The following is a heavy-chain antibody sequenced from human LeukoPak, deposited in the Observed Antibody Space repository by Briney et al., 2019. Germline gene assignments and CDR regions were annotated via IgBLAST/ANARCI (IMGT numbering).Heavy chain of an antibody. J-gene: IGHJ4*02. V-gene: IGHV3-66*01. Sequence: GSLRLSCAASGFTVTTNYMSWVRQVPGTGLEWVSVIYSGGNTYYADSVKGRFTISRDNSKNTLYLQMNSLRADDTAVYYRARGYCSGGSCAHFPDYFDYWGQGTLVAVSS. CDR1: GFTVTTNY. CDR2: IYSGGNT. CDR3: ARGYCSGGSCAHFPDYFDY. D-gene: IGHD2-15*01.